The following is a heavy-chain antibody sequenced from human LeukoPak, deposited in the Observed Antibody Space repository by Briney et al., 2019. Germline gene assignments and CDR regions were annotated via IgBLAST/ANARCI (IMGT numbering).Heavy chain of an antibody. J-gene: IGHJ4*02. CDR2: ISGSGGTT. CDR3: ARQGGMATSRFGY. D-gene: IGHD5-24*01. Sequence: GGSLRLSCAASGFTFSSYAMSWVRQAPGKGLEWVSAISGSGGTTYYADSVKGRFTISRDNSKNTLYLQMNSLRVEDTAVYYCARQGGMATSRFGYWGQGTLVTVSS. CDR1: GFTFSSYA. V-gene: IGHV3-23*01.